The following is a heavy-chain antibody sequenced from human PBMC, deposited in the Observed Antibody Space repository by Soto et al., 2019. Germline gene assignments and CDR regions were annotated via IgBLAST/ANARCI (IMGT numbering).Heavy chain of an antibody. J-gene: IGHJ4*02. D-gene: IGHD3-22*01. CDR2: IDPKNGLT. CDR1: GYIFTDCY. Sequence: GASVKVSCKSSGYIFTDCYIHWVRQAPGQGLEWMGWIDPKNGLTNFSEKFRGRVTMTTDTSLNTAYMEMRSLTSDDTALYFCARSYYYDSTGYYRTFDYWGPGTLVTVSS. CDR3: ARSYYYDSTGYYRTFDY. V-gene: IGHV1-2*02.